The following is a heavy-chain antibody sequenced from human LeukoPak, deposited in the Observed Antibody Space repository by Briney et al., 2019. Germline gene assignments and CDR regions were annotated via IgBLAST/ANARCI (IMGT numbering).Heavy chain of an antibody. V-gene: IGHV7-4-1*02. CDR1: GYTFTSYA. J-gene: IGHJ6*02. CDR2: INTNTGNP. Sequence: ASVKVSCKASGYTFTSYAMNWVRQGPGQGLEWMGWINTNTGNPTYAQGFTGRFVFSLDTSVSTAYLQISSLKAEDTAVYYCASTPASYYYYYYGMDVWGQGTTVTVSS. CDR3: ASTPASYYYYYYGMDV.